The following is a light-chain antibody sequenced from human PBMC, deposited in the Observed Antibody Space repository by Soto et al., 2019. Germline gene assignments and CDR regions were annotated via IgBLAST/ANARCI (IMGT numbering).Light chain of an antibody. V-gene: IGLV1-44*01. CDR3: AAWDDSLNGRV. Sequence: QSVLTQPPSASGTPGQRVTISCSGSSSNIGSNTVNWYLQLPGTAPKLLIYSNNQRPSGVPDRFSGSKSGTSASLAISGLQSEDEADYYCAAWDDSLNGRVFGGGTKLTVL. CDR2: SNN. J-gene: IGLJ3*02. CDR1: SSNIGSNT.